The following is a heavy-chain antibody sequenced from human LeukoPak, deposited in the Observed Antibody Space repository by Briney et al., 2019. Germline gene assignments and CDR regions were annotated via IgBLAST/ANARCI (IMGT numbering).Heavy chain of an antibody. J-gene: IGHJ4*02. CDR3: ARGRIGSAIAARVTPFDY. CDR2: INHSGST. D-gene: IGHD6-6*01. V-gene: IGHV4-34*01. CDR1: GFTFSSYA. Sequence: PGGSLRLSCAASGFTFSSYAMNWVRQAPGMGLEWIGEINHSGSTNYNPSLKSRVTISVDTSKNQFSLRLSSVTAADTAVYFCARGRIGSAIAARVTPFDYWGQGTLVTVSS.